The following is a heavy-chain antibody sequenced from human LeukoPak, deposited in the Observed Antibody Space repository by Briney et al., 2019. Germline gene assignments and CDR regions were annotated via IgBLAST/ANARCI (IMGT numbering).Heavy chain of an antibody. V-gene: IGHV5-51*01. CDR2: IYPGDSDT. J-gene: IGHJ4*02. CDR3: ARLPSFASVDTARAYFDY. D-gene: IGHD5-18*01. CDR1: GYSFTSYW. Sequence: GESLKISCKGSGYSFTSYWIGWVRQMPGKGLEWMGIIYPGDSDTRYSPSFQGQVTISADKSISTAYLQWSSLKASDTAMYYCARLPSFASVDTARAYFDYWGQGTLVTVSS.